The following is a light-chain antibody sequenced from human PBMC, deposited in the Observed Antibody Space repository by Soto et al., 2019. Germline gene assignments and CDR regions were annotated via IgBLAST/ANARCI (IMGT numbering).Light chain of an antibody. V-gene: IGKV3-15*01. CDR1: QSVSRK. Sequence: EIVMTQSPATLSVSPGERVTLSCMASQSVSRKLAWYQQKPGQAPRLLIYGTTTRATGIPARFSGSGSGTEFTLTISSLQSEDFGIYYCQQYGHWPPYTFGQGTTLETK. J-gene: IGKJ2*01. CDR2: GTT. CDR3: QQYGHWPPYT.